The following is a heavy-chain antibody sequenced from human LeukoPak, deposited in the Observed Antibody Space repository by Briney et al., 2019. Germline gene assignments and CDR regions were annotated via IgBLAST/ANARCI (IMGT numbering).Heavy chain of an antibody. Sequence: SETLSLTCTVSGGSISSGGNYWSWIRQHPGEGLEWIGYIYYSGSTYYNPSLKSRVTITVDTSKNQFSLKLSSVTAADTAVYYCASGNDYFDYWGQGTLVTVSS. V-gene: IGHV4-31*03. CDR3: ASGNDYFDY. CDR1: GGSISSGGNY. D-gene: IGHD1-1*01. CDR2: IYYSGST. J-gene: IGHJ4*02.